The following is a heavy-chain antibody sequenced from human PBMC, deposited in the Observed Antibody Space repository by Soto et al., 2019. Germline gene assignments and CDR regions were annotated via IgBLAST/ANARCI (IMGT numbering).Heavy chain of an antibody. V-gene: IGHV3-74*01. CDR1: GFTFSSYW. CDR2: INSDGSST. Sequence: EVQLVESGGGLVQPGGSLRLSCAASGFTFSSYWMHWVRQAPGKGLVWVSRINSDGSSTSYADSVKGRFTISRDNAKNTRYLQMNSLRAEDTAVYYCASDRGYSGYDPYWGQGTLVTVSS. CDR3: ASDRGYSGYDPY. J-gene: IGHJ4*02. D-gene: IGHD5-12*01.